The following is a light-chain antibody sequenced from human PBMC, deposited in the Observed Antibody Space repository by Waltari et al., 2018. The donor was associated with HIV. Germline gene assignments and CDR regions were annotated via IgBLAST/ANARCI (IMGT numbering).Light chain of an antibody. CDR3: QQYNTWPLT. CDR2: GAS. J-gene: IGKJ1*01. Sequence: EVVMTQSPATLLESPGKTANLSCRASRSVGSSLAWYHQKPGRRPSLLIYGASSRASDVPPTFSGSGAGTDFSLSISSLRSDDLGIYYCQQYNTWPLTFGRGTTVEIK. V-gene: IGKV3-15*01. CDR1: RSVGSS.